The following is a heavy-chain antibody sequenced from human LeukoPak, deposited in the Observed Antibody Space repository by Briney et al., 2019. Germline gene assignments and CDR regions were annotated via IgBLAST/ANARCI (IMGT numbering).Heavy chain of an antibody. Sequence: PGGSLRLSCAASGFTFSNAWMSWVRQAPGKGLEWVGRIKSKTDGGTTDYAAPVKGRFTISRDDSKNTLYLQMNSLETEDTAVYYCTTENYDYDFWSGHYYYYYMDVWGKGTTVTVSS. CDR1: GFTFSNAW. V-gene: IGHV3-15*01. J-gene: IGHJ6*03. D-gene: IGHD3-3*01. CDR2: IKSKTDGGTT. CDR3: TTENYDYDFWSGHYYYYYMDV.